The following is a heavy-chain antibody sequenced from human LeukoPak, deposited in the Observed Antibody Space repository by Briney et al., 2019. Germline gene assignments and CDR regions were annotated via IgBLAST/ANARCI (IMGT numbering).Heavy chain of an antibody. CDR1: GYTFTSYG. J-gene: IGHJ6*03. D-gene: IGHD2-2*02. V-gene: IGHV1-18*01. CDR2: ISAYNGNT. CDR3: ARGPYCSSTSCYTTSYYYYMDV. Sequence: ASVKVSCKASGYTFTSYGISWVRQAPGQGLEWMGWISAYNGNTNYAQKLQGRVTMTTDTSTSTAYMELRSLRSDDTAVYYCARGPYCSSTSCYTTSYYYYMDVGGKGTTVTVS.